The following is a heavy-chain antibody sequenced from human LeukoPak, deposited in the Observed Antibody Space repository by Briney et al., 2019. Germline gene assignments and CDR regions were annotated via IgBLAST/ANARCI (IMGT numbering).Heavy chain of an antibody. D-gene: IGHD6-19*01. CDR2: ISSSSSYI. CDR3: ARGDSSGWYPDY. V-gene: IGHV3-21*01. CDR1: GFTFSSYS. J-gene: IGHJ4*02. Sequence: GGSLRLSCAASGFTFSSYSMNWVRQAPGKGLEWVSSISSSSSYIYYADSVKGRFTISRDNAKNSLYLQMNSLRAEDTAVYYCARGDSSGWYPDYWGQGTLVTVSS.